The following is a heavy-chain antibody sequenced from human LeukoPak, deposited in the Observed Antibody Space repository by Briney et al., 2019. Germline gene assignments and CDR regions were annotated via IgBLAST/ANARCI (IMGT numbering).Heavy chain of an antibody. D-gene: IGHD2-15*01. CDR1: GYTFTSYG. J-gene: IGHJ4*02. CDR3: ARVDSHCSGGSCYSHY. CDR2: ISAYNGNT. Sequence: ASVNVSCKASGYTFTSYGISWVGLAPGQGLEWMGWISAYNGNTKHAQRLQGRVTMNTDTPTSTAYMELRSLRSDDTAVYYCARVDSHCSGGSCYSHYWGEGTLVTVSS. V-gene: IGHV1-18*01.